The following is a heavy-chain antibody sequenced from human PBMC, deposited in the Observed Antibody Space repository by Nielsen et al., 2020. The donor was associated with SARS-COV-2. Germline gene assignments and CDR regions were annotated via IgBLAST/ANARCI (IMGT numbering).Heavy chain of an antibody. D-gene: IGHD2-15*01. J-gene: IGHJ6*02. CDR3: AKEEVIGYCSGGSCHYYYYGMDV. CDR1: GFTFDDYA. CDR2: ISWNSGSI. Sequence: SLKISCAASGFTFDDYAMHWVRQAPGKGLEWVSGISWNSGSIGYADSVKGRFTISRDNAKNSLYLQMNSLRAEDTALYYCAKEEVIGYCSGGSCHYYYYGMDVWGQGTTVTVSS. V-gene: IGHV3-9*01.